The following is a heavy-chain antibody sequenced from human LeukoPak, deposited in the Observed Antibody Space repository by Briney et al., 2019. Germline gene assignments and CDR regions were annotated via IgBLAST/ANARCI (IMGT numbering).Heavy chain of an antibody. D-gene: IGHD2-2*01. Sequence: SETLSLTCTVSGGSISSYYWSWIRQPPGKGLEWIGYIYYSGSSNYNPSLKSRVTISVNTSKNQFSLKLSSVTAADTAVYYCAFCSTTCPYPSDYWGQGILVTVSS. CDR1: GGSISSYY. CDR2: IYYSGSS. CDR3: AFCSTTCPYPSDY. V-gene: IGHV4-59*01. J-gene: IGHJ4*02.